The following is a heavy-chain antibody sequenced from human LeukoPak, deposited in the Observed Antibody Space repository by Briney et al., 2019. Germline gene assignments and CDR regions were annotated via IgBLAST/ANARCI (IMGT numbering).Heavy chain of an antibody. D-gene: IGHD3-10*01. CDR2: ISPSGNSV. J-gene: IGHJ4*02. Sequence: GGSLRLSCAASGFTFSSYTMNWVRKAPGKGLERISSISPSGNSVWNADSVKGRFTISRDNAQGSVFLQMNDLRVDDAAVYYCARDFLGESGAGGCWGQGILVTVSA. V-gene: IGHV3-21*01. CDR1: GFTFSSYT. CDR3: ARDFLGESGAGGC.